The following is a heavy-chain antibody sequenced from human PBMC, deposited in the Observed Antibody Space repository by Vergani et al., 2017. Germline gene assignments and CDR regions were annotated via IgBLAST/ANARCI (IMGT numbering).Heavy chain of an antibody. CDR3: TRLTCSGGSCYSGY. D-gene: IGHD2-15*01. CDR1: GFTFSGSA. V-gene: IGHV3-73*01. J-gene: IGHJ4*02. CDR2: IRSKANSYAT. Sequence: EVQLVESGGGLVQPGGSLKLSCAASGFTFSGSAMHWVRQASGKGLEWVGRIRSKANSYATAYAASVKGRFTISRDDSKKTAYLQMNSLKTEDTAVYYCTRLTCSGGSCYSGYWGQGTLVTVSS.